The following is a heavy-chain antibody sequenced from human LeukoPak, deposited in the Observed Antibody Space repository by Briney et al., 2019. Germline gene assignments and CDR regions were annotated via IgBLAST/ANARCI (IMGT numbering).Heavy chain of an antibody. V-gene: IGHV3-11*04. J-gene: IGHJ4*02. CDR3: ASRGYSYGYE. Sequence: GGSLRLSCAASGFTFSDYNMRWIRQAPGKGLEWVSSISRSGSTKYYADSVKGRFTISRDNAKNSLYLQMNSLRAEDTAVYYCASRGYSYGYEWGQGTLVTVSS. CDR2: ISRSGSTK. CDR1: GFTFSDYN. D-gene: IGHD5-18*01.